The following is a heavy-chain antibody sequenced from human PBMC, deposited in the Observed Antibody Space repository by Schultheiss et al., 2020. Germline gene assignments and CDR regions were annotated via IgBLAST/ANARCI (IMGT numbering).Heavy chain of an antibody. CDR3: AKDGRSRFRELLPWVRANWFDP. Sequence: GGSLRLSCAASGFTFSGSAMHWVRQASGKGLEWVGRITGKAQSYATAYAASVKGRFTISRDDSKNTAYLQMNSLKTEDTAVYYCAKDGRSRFRELLPWVRANWFDPWGQGTLVTVAS. CDR1: GFTFSGSA. CDR2: ITGKAQSYAT. V-gene: IGHV3-73*01. J-gene: IGHJ5*02. D-gene: IGHD3-10*01.